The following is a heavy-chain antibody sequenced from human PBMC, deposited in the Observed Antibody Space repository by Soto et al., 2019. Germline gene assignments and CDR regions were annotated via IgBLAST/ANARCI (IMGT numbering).Heavy chain of an antibody. CDR2: ISSSSSYI. D-gene: IGHD2-2*01. CDR3: ARGEDIVVVPAAAHYYYYGMDV. Sequence: GGSLRLSCAASGFTFSSYSMNWVRQAPGKGLEKVSSISSSSSYIYYADSVKGRFTISRDNAKNSLYLQMNSLRAEDTAVYYCARGEDIVVVPAAAHYYYYGMDVWGQGTTVTVSS. J-gene: IGHJ6*02. CDR1: GFTFSSYS. V-gene: IGHV3-21*01.